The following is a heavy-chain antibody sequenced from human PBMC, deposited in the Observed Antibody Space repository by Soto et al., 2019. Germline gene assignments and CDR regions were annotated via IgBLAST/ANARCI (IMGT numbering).Heavy chain of an antibody. D-gene: IGHD2-21*01. CDR1: GYKFISHS. V-gene: IGHV1-18*01. CDR2: ISAYNGNT. J-gene: IGHJ6*02. CDR3: ARGAFCGGAPGCRDMDV. Sequence: QIQLVQSGGEVKKPGASVKVSCKSSGYKFISHSITWVRQAPGQGLAWMGRISAYNGNTNYAQKLQGRVTMTTDTSTNTAYMELRSLRSDDTAVYYCARGAFCGGAPGCRDMDVWGQGTTVTVSS.